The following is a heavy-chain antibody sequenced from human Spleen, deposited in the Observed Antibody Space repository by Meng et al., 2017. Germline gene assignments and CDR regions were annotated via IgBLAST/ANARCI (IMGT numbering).Heavy chain of an antibody. CDR1: GYTYTDYQ. CDR2: LGAHDGDT. J-gene: IGHJ4*02. V-gene: IGHV1-18*01. CDR3: ARGTPGRSYSDY. D-gene: IGHD3-10*01. Sequence: QVQLVQSGAEVKKAGASVKVSCKASGYTYTDYQTDWVRQAPGQGLEWMAWLGAHDGDTSHAPKFQGRVTVSADRPTATAYMELRSLRSDDTAVYYCARGTPGRSYSDYWGQGTLVTVSS.